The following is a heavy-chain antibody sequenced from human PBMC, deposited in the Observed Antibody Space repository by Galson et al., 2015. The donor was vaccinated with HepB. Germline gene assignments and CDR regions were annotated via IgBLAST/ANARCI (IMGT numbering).Heavy chain of an antibody. D-gene: IGHD6-13*01. CDR3: ARDNDNSSRDQIENWFDP. J-gene: IGHJ5*02. V-gene: IGHV3-30*04. Sequence: SLRLSCAASGFTFSSYAMHWVRQAPGKGLEWVAVISYDGSNKYYADSVKGRFTISRDNSKNTLYLQMNSLRAEDTAVYYCARDNDNSSRDQIENWFDPWGQGTLVTVSS. CDR2: ISYDGSNK. CDR1: GFTFSSYA.